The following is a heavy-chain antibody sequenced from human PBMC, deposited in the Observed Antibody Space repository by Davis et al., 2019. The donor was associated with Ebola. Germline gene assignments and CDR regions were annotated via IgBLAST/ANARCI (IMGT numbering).Heavy chain of an antibody. CDR1: GFTFSRNS. J-gene: IGHJ6*02. V-gene: IGHV3-48*01. D-gene: IGHD1-26*01. CDR3: ARDRGVGAKLHYYYYAMDV. CDR2: ISSSSTTI. Sequence: GESLKISCVASGFTFSRNSMNWVRQAPGKGLEWVSYISSSSTTIYYADSVKVRFTISRDNAKNALYLQMNSLRAEDTAVYYCARDRGVGAKLHYYYYAMDVWGQGTTVTVSS.